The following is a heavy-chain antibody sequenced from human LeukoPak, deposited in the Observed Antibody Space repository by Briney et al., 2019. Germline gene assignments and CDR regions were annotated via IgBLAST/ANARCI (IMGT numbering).Heavy chain of an antibody. Sequence: SQTLSLTCAISGGSASSNGAAWNWIRQSPSRGLEWLGRTYYRSKWYNDYAVSVKGRITVNPDTSKNQFSLQLNSVTPEDTAVYYCVRDTVGSYSDGSGYYPPHYLDYWGQGTLVTVSS. D-gene: IGHD3-22*01. CDR3: VRDTVGSYSDGSGYYPPHYLDY. V-gene: IGHV6-1*01. CDR2: TYYRSKWYN. J-gene: IGHJ4*02. CDR1: GGSASSNGAA.